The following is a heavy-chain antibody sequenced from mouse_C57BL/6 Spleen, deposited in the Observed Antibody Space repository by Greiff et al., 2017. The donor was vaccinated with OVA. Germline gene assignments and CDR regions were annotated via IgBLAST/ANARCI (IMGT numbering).Heavy chain of an antibody. CDR1: GYTFTDYY. Sequence: VQLQQSGPELVKPGASVKISCKASGYTFTDYYMNWVKQSHGKSLEWIGDINPNNGGTSYNQKFKGKATLTVDKSSSTAYMELRSLTSEDSAVDYCARRQLRSSYAMDYWGQGTSVTVSS. D-gene: IGHD3-2*02. V-gene: IGHV1-26*01. CDR2: INPNNGGT. J-gene: IGHJ4*01. CDR3: ARRQLRSSYAMDY.